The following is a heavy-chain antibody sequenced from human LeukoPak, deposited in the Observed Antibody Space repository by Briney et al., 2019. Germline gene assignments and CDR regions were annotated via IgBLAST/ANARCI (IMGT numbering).Heavy chain of an antibody. J-gene: IGHJ4*02. Sequence: GGSLRLSCAASGFTFSDYYMSWIREAPGKGREWVSYISRSSSYTDYADSVKGRFTISRDNSTNSLYLQMNSLRAEDTAVYYCASPAAGSNFDCWGQGTLVTVSS. V-gene: IGHV3-11*03. D-gene: IGHD6-13*01. CDR2: ISRSSSYT. CDR1: GFTFSDYY. CDR3: ASPAAGSNFDC.